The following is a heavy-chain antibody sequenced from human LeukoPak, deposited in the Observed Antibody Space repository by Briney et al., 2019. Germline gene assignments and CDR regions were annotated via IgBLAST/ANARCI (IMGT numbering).Heavy chain of an antibody. CDR3: ARDFLWLVDY. D-gene: IGHD6-19*01. CDR1: GFDFINFH. V-gene: IGHV3-30-3*01. J-gene: IGHJ4*02. CDR2: VSKDGNNI. Sequence: GGSLRLSCAASGFDFINFHIHWVRQAPGKELEWLAFVSKDGNNIYYADSVKGRFTISRDNSKSTLYLQMNSLRADDTAIYYCARDFLWLVDYWGQGTLVTVSS.